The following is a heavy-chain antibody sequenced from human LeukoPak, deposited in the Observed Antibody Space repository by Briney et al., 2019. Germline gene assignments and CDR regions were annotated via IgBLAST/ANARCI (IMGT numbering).Heavy chain of an antibody. Sequence: SETLSLTCAVSGGSISSSNWWSWVRQPPGKGLEWIGEINHSGSTNYNPSLKSRVTISVDTSKNQFSLKLSSVTAADTAVYYCARLVEMATICAFDIWGQGTMVTVSS. V-gene: IGHV4-4*02. CDR3: ARLVEMATICAFDI. J-gene: IGHJ3*02. D-gene: IGHD5-24*01. CDR2: INHSGST. CDR1: GGSISSSNW.